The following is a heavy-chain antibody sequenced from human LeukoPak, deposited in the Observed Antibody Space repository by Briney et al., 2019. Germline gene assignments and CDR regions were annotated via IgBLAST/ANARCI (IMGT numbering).Heavy chain of an antibody. J-gene: IGHJ4*02. CDR2: IKQDGSEK. CDR3: VRERTNYYDSSGYY. Sequence: GGSLRLSCAASGFTLSNAWMSWVRQAPGKGLEWVANIKQDGSEKYYVDSVKGRFTISRDNAKNSLYLEMNSLRAEDTAVYYCVRERTNYYDSSGYYWGQGTLVTVSS. V-gene: IGHV3-7*05. D-gene: IGHD3-22*01. CDR1: GFTLSNAW.